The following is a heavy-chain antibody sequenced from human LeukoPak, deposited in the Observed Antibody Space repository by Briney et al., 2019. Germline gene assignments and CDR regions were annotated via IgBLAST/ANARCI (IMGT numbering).Heavy chain of an antibody. CDR1: GGSISSYY. D-gene: IGHD2-2*02. V-gene: IGHV4-4*07. CDR2: IYTSGST. J-gene: IGHJ3*02. Sequence: PSETLSLTCTVSGGSISSYYWSWIRQPAGKGLEWIGRIYTSGSTNYNPSLKSRVTMSVDTSKNQFSLRLSSVTAADTAVYYCAGESCSSTSCYKGAFDIWGQGTMVTVSS. CDR3: AGESCSSTSCYKGAFDI.